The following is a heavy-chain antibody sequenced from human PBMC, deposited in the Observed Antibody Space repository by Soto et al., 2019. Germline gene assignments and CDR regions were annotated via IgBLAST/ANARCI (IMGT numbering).Heavy chain of an antibody. CDR2: ISSSSSYI. Sequence: EVQLEESGGGLVKPGGSLRLSCLASGLTINTYSMMWVRQAPGKGLEWVSSISSSSSYIYYADSVKGRFTISRDNAKNSLYLQMNSLRAEDTAVYYCARDLYYYASSGFNYWGQGTLVTVSS. V-gene: IGHV3-21*01. CDR3: ARDLYYYASSGFNY. CDR1: GLTINTYS. D-gene: IGHD3-22*01. J-gene: IGHJ4*02.